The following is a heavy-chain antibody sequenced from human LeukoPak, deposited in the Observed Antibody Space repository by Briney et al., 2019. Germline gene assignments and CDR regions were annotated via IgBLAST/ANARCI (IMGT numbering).Heavy chain of an antibody. J-gene: IGHJ4*02. D-gene: IGHD6-13*01. CDR3: ARRYSSSWFDY. V-gene: IGHV4-61*01. CDR2: IYYSGST. Sequence: PSETLSLTCTVSGGSVSSGSYYWSWIRQPPGKGLEWIGYIYYSGSTSYNPSLKSRVTISVDTSKNQFSLKLSSVTAADTAVYYCARRYSSSWFDYWGQGTLVTVSS. CDR1: GGSVSSGSYY.